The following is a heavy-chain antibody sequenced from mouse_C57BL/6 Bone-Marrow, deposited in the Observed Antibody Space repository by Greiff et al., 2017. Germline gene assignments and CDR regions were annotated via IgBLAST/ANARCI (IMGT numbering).Heavy chain of an antibody. D-gene: IGHD2-5*01. V-gene: IGHV1-81*01. CDR2: IYPRSGNT. CDR3: VPTIVTTRGYYFDY. Sequence: VQLQQSGAELARPGASVKLSCKASGYTFTSYGISWVKQRTGQGLEWIGEIYPRSGNTYYNEKFKGKATLTADKSSSTAYMELRSLISEDSAVYFCVPTIVTTRGYYFDYWGQGTTLTVSS. J-gene: IGHJ2*01. CDR1: GYTFTSYG.